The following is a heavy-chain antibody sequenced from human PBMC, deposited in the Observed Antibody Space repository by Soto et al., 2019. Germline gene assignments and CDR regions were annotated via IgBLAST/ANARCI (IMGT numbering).Heavy chain of an antibody. CDR3: AREASTDQRPYYYGMDV. CDR1: GGSISSGGYY. CDR2: IYYSGST. V-gene: IGHV4-31*03. Sequence: SETLSLTCTVSGGSISSGGYYWSWIRQHPGKGLEWIGYIYYSGSTYYNPSLKSRVTISVDTSKNQFSLKLSSVTAADTAVYYCAREASTDQRPYYYGMDVWGQETTVTVSS. J-gene: IGHJ6*02.